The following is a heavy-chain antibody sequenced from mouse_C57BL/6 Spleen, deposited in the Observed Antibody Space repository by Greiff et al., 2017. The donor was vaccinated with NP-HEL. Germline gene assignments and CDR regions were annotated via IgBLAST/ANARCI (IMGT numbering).Heavy chain of an antibody. CDR3: ARTLYYGNFRYYFDY. Sequence: EVKLQESGPELVKPGASVKISCKASGYSFTGYYMNWVKQSPEKSLEWIGEINPSTGGTTYNQKFKAKATLTVDKSSSTAYMQLKSLTSEDSAVYYCARTLYYGNFRYYFDYWGQGTTLTVSS. CDR2: INPSTGGT. V-gene: IGHV1-42*01. CDR1: GYSFTGYY. J-gene: IGHJ2*01. D-gene: IGHD2-1*01.